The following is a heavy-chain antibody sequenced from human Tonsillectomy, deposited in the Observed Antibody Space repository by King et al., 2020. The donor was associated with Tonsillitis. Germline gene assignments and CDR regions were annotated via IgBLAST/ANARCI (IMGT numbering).Heavy chain of an antibody. Sequence: QLVQSGGGLVKPGGSLRLSCAASGFTFSSYSMHWVRQAPGKGLEWVSSISSSSSYIYYADSVKGRFTISRDNAKNSLYLQMNSLRAEDTAVYYCARGWLNDAFDIWGQGTMVTVSS. CDR1: GFTFSSYS. CDR3: ARGWLNDAFDI. CDR2: ISSSSSYI. J-gene: IGHJ3*02. D-gene: IGHD5-24*01. V-gene: IGHV3-21*01.